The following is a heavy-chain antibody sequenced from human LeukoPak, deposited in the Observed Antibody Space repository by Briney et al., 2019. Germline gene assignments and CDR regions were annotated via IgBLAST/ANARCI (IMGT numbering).Heavy chain of an antibody. V-gene: IGHV3-30*04. Sequence: GGSVRHLREASGFTFNSYNMHWVRQAPGKGLVWVTVISNDGQNKYYTDSVKGRFTVSRDNSKNTLYLQMSTLGDEDTAVYRCARGLVGVISAFDFWGQGTLVTVSS. CDR2: ISNDGQNK. J-gene: IGHJ3*01. CDR3: ARGLVGVISAFDF. D-gene: IGHD3-10*01. CDR1: GFTFNSYN.